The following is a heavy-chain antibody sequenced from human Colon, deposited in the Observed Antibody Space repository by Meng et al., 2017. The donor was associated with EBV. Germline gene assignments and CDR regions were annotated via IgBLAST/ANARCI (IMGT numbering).Heavy chain of an antibody. J-gene: IGHJ4*02. CDR3: ARDRGGLGAFDY. CDR2: IYYSGST. D-gene: IGHD5-12*01. Sequence: QGELQEAGPGLVKPSQTLSLTCTVFGGSISSGDYYWSWIRQPRGKGLEWIGYIYYSGSTYYNPSLKSRVTISVDTSKNQFSLKLSSVTAADTAVYYCARDRGGLGAFDYWGQGTLVTVSS. CDR1: GGSISSGDYY. V-gene: IGHV4-30-4*01.